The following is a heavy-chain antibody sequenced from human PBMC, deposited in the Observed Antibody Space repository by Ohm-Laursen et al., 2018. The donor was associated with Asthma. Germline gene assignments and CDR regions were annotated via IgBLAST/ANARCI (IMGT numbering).Heavy chain of an antibody. D-gene: IGHD3-16*01. Sequence: SLRLSCAASGFTFGDYYMSWIRQAPGKGLEWVSYISGSGRTIYYADSVKGRFTISRDNAKNSLYLQMNSLRAEDTAVYYCATNLPYEAENYWGQGTLVTVSS. J-gene: IGHJ4*02. CDR2: ISGSGRTI. CDR3: ATNLPYEAENY. V-gene: IGHV3-11*01. CDR1: GFTFGDYY.